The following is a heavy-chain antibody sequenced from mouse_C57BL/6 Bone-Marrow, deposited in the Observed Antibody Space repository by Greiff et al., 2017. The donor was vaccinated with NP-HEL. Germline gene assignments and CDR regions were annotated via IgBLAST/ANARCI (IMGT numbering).Heavy chain of an antibody. D-gene: IGHD1-1*01. J-gene: IGHJ4*01. CDR1: GYAFSSYW. Sequence: QVQLQQSGASLFKPGASVKISCKASGYAFSSYWMNWVKERPGKGLEWIGQLSPGDGDTKYNGKFKGKATLTADKSSSTAYMQVSSLTSEDSAVDFCARGDYGSSRFGYAMDYWGQGTSVTVSS. V-gene: IGHV1-80*01. CDR2: LSPGDGDT. CDR3: ARGDYGSSRFGYAMDY.